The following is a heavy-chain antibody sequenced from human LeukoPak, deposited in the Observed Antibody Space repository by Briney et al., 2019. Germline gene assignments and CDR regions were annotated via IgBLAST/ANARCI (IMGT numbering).Heavy chain of an antibody. D-gene: IGHD6-13*01. CDR1: GFTFSTYA. J-gene: IGHJ4*02. CDR3: AKDRSRQQLVFDY. Sequence: GGSLRLSCAASGFTFSTYAMQWVRQAPDKRLEYVSGMDDVGTTIFYADSVKGRFIMSRDNSRDTLYLQMGSLRPEDTAVYYCAKDRSRQQLVFDYWGQGTLVTVSS. CDR2: MDDVGTTI. V-gene: IGHV3-64*02.